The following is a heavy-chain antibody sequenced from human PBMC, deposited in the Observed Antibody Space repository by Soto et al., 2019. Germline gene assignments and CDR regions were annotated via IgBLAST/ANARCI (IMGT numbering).Heavy chain of an antibody. CDR2: ISSSSSYI. J-gene: IGHJ6*02. V-gene: IGHV3-21*01. CDR3: VPGYCSGGSCPPYYYYGMDV. Sequence: GGSLRLSCAASGFTFSSYSMNWVRQAPGKGLEWVSSISSSSSYIYYADSVKGRFTISRDNAKNSLYLQMNSLRAEDTAVYYCVPGYCSGGSCPPYYYYGMDVWGQGTTVTVSS. CDR1: GFTFSSYS. D-gene: IGHD2-15*01.